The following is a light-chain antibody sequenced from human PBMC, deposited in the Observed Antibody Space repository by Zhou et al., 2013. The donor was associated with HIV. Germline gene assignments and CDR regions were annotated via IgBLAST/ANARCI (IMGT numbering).Light chain of an antibody. Sequence: DVQLTQSPPYVPASIGDRVSITCRASRTIYTYLNWYQQKSGKAPKLLIYDASSLQTGVPSRFSGSGSGTDFTLTISSLQPEDFATYYCQQSYSSPLTFGGGTKVEIK. CDR2: DAS. V-gene: IGKV1-39*01. CDR3: QQSYSSPLT. CDR1: RTIYTY. J-gene: IGKJ4*01.